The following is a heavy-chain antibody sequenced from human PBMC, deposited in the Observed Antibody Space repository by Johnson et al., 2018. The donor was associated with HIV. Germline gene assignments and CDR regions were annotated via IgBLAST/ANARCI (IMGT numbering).Heavy chain of an antibody. Sequence: VQLVESGGGVVRPGGSLRLSCTASGFAFSSYDMHWVRQATGKGLEWVSAIGTAGDTYYPGSVKGRFTISRDNSKNTLYLQMNSLRAEDTAVYYCARSNWAHFDAFDIWGQGTMVTVSS. D-gene: IGHD7-27*01. V-gene: IGHV3-13*01. J-gene: IGHJ3*02. CDR2: IGTAGDT. CDR3: ARSNWAHFDAFDI. CDR1: GFAFSSYD.